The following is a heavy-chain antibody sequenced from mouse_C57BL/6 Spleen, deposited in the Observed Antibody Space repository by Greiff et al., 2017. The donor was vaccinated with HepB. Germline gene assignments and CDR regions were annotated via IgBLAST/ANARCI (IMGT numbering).Heavy chain of an antibody. J-gene: IGHJ3*01. Sequence: QVQLQESGAELARPGASVKLSCKASGYTFTSYGIRWVKQRPGQGLEWIGEIYPRSGNTYYNEKFKGKATLTADKSSSTAYMELRSRTSEDSAVYFCAREGVTTDAWLAYGGQGTRVTVSA. CDR3: AREGVTTDAWLAY. V-gene: IGHV1-81*01. CDR1: GYTFTSYG. CDR2: IYPRSGNT. D-gene: IGHD2-2*01.